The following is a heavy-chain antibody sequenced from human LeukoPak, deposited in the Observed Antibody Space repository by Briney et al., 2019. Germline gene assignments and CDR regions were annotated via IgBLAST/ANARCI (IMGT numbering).Heavy chain of an antibody. Sequence: GGSLRLSCAASGFTSSSYWMSWVRQAPGKGLEWVSSISRSSNYKYYADSVKGRFTISRDNAKNSLYLQMNSLRAEDTALYYCASSRYDSSGYYGIIGYWGQGTLVTVSS. J-gene: IGHJ4*02. V-gene: IGHV3-21*01. CDR3: ASSRYDSSGYYGIIGY. D-gene: IGHD3-22*01. CDR1: GFTSSSYW. CDR2: ISRSSNYK.